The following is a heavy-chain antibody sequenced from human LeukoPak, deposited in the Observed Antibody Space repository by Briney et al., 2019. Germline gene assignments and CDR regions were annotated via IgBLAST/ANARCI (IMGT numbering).Heavy chain of an antibody. V-gene: IGHV1-2*02. CDR2: INPNSGGT. CDR3: ARVRTEDIVVVPAFDY. D-gene: IGHD2-2*01. CDR1: GYTFTGYY. J-gene: IGHJ4*02. Sequence: ASVKVSCKASGYTFTGYYMHWVRQAPGQGLEWMGWINPNSGGTNYAQKFQGRVTMTRDTSISTAYMELSRLRSDDTAVYYCARVRTEDIVVVPAFDYWGQGTLVTVSS.